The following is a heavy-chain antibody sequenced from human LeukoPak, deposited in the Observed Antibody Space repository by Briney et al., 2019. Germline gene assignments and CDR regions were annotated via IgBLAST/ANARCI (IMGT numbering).Heavy chain of an antibody. CDR2: IYSGGST. CDR1: GFIVSSDY. D-gene: IGHD4/OR15-4a*01. Sequence: PGGSLRLSCAVSGFIVSSDYMSWVRQAPGKGLEWVSVIYSGGSTYYADSVKGRFTISRDNSKNTLYLQMGSLRTQDMALYYCAAAKAGDYGPPGDFWGQGTLVTVSS. V-gene: IGHV3-66*01. CDR3: AAAKAGDYGPPGDF. J-gene: IGHJ4*02.